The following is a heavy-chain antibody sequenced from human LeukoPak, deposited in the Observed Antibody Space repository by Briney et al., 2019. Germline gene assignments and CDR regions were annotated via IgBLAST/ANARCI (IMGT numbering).Heavy chain of an antibody. J-gene: IGHJ4*02. CDR3: AKTPRGYSYGWYFDY. Sequence: DRSLRLSCAASGFTFDDYAMHWVRQAPGKGLEWVSGISWNSGSIGYADSVKGRFTISRDNAKNSLYLQMNSLRPEDTALYYCAKTPRGYSYGWYFDYWGQGTLVTVSS. CDR1: GFTFDDYA. V-gene: IGHV3-9*01. D-gene: IGHD5-18*01. CDR2: ISWNSGSI.